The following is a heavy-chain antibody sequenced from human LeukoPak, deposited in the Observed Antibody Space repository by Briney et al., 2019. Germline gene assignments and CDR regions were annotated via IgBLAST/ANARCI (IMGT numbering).Heavy chain of an antibody. CDR3: ARSGSYRYFDL. J-gene: IGHJ2*01. Sequence: ASVKVSCKASGYXFTSYYIHWVRQAPGQGLEWMGIINSSGGSTSYAQKFQGRVTMTRDTSTSTFYMELSSLRSEDTAVYYCARSGSYRYFDLWGRGTLVTVSS. D-gene: IGHD1-26*01. CDR1: GYXFTSYY. V-gene: IGHV1-46*01. CDR2: INSSGGST.